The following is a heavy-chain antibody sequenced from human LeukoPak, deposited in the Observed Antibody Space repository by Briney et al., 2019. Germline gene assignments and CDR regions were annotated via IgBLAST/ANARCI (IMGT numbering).Heavy chain of an antibody. V-gene: IGHV3-21*04. J-gene: IGHJ4*02. D-gene: IGHD6-19*01. Sequence: GGSLRLSCAASGFTFSSYSMNWVRQAPGKGLEWVSSISSSSSYIYYADSVKGRFTISRDNAKNSLYLQMNSLRAEDTALYYCATPYSGGWYYFDYWGQGTLVTVSS. CDR3: ATPYSGGWYYFDY. CDR2: ISSSSSYI. CDR1: GFTFSSYS.